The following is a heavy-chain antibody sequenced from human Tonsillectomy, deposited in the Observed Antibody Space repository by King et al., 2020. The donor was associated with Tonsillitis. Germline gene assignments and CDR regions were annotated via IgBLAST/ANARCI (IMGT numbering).Heavy chain of an antibody. Sequence: VQLVESGGGLVTPGGCLRLSCAASGFTFSTYSMNWVRQAPGKGLEWVSSISSGGDYIYYADSLKGRFTNSRDNARNSLYLQMNSLRAEDTAVYYCAREDSEDFDYWGQGTLVTVSS. D-gene: IGHD1-26*01. CDR3: AREDSEDFDY. CDR2: ISSGGDYI. J-gene: IGHJ4*02. V-gene: IGHV3-21*01. CDR1: GFTFSTYS.